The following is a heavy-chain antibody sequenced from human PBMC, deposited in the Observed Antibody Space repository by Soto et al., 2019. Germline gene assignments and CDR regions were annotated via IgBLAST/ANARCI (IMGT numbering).Heavy chain of an antibody. CDR1: GFTFSSSW. Sequence: HPGGSLRLSCAASGFTFSSSWITWVRQAPWKGLEWVANIKQDGIEKYYVDSVKGRFTISRDNAKNSLYLQVNSLRAEDTAVYYFGRAETWGYRYFDYCGQGSLVTVSS. CDR3: GRAETWGYRYFDY. V-gene: IGHV3-7*03. D-gene: IGHD2-15*01. J-gene: IGHJ4*02. CDR2: IKQDGIEK.